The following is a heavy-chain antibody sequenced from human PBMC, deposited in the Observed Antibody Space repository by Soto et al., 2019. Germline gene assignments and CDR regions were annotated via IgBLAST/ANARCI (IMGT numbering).Heavy chain of an antibody. V-gene: IGHV3-48*01. Sequence: PGGSLRLSCAASGFTFSSYSMKWVRQAPGKGLEWVSYISGSSSTIYYADSVKGRFTISRDNSKSTLYLQMNSLRAEDTALYYCAKGRSYYYYYGVDVWGQGTTVTVSS. CDR2: ISGSSSTI. CDR1: GFTFSSYS. CDR3: AKGRSYYYYYGVDV. J-gene: IGHJ6*02.